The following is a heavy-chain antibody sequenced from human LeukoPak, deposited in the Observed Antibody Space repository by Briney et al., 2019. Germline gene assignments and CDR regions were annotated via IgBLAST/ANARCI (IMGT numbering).Heavy chain of an antibody. CDR3: ARHVSVAVTNFFDY. V-gene: IGHV4-38-2*02. CDR2: IYHSGST. CDR1: GYSISSGYY. Sequence: SETLSLTCTVSGYSISSGYYWGWIRQPPGKGLEWIGSIYHSGSTYYNPSLKSRVTITVDTSKNQFSLRLSSVTAADTAVYYCARHVSVAVTNFFDYWGQGTLVTVSS. J-gene: IGHJ4*02. D-gene: IGHD6-19*01.